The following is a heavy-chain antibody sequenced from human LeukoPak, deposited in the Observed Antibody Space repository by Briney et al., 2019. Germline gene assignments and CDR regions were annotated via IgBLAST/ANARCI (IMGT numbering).Heavy chain of an antibody. J-gene: IGHJ5*02. CDR1: GFTFSSYA. Sequence: GGSLRLSCAASGFTFSSYAMSWVRQAPGKGLEWVSAIRGRGGSTYYADSVKGRFTIPRDNSKNTLYLQMNSLRAEDTAVYYCAKALGLDSSGYYYGSFDPWGQGTLVTVSS. CDR2: IRGRGGST. V-gene: IGHV3-23*01. D-gene: IGHD3-22*01. CDR3: AKALGLDSSGYYYGSFDP.